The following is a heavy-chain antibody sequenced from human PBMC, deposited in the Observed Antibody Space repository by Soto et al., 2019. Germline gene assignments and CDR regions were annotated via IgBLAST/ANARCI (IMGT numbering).Heavy chain of an antibody. J-gene: IGHJ4*02. Sequence: SETLSLTCTVSGGSISSGGYYWSWIRQHPGKGLEWIGYIYYSGSTYYNPSLKSRVTISVDTSKNQFSLKLSSVTAADTAVYYCARDSFPLAAAGTMGRWYFDYWGQGTLVTVSS. CDR1: GGSISSGGYY. CDR2: IYYSGST. CDR3: ARDSFPLAAAGTMGRWYFDY. V-gene: IGHV4-31*03. D-gene: IGHD6-13*01.